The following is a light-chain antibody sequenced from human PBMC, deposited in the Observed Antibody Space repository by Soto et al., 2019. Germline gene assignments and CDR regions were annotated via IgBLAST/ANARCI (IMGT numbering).Light chain of an antibody. CDR1: SSDVGGYNY. J-gene: IGLJ3*02. CDR3: SSYTSSSPWV. CDR2: EVS. V-gene: IGLV2-14*01. Sequence: QSVLTQPASGSRSPGQSITISCTGTSSDVGGYNYVSWYQQHPGKAPKLMIYEVSNRPSGVSNRFSGSKSGHTASLTISGLQAEDEANYYCSSYTSSSPWVFGGGTKLTLL.